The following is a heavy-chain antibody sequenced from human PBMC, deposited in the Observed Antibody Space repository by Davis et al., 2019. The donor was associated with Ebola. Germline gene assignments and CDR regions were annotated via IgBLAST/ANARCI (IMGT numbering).Heavy chain of an antibody. CDR1: GYTFISYD. J-gene: IGHJ4*02. D-gene: IGHD6-13*01. Sequence: AASVKVSCKASGYTFISYDINRVRQATGQGLEWMGWMNPNSGKTGYAQRFQGRVTMTRNTSISTAYMELSSLGSEDTAVYYCARRIAEGGTVIGYWGQGTLVTVSS. CDR3: ARRIAEGGTVIGY. CDR2: MNPNSGKT. V-gene: IGHV1-8*01.